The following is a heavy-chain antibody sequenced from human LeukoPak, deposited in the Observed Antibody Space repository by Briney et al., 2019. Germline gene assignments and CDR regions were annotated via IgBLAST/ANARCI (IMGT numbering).Heavy chain of an antibody. J-gene: IGHJ3*02. CDR3: AKVGMGAVAADAFDI. CDR2: IRGSGGST. D-gene: IGHD6-19*01. CDR1: GFTFSSYA. Sequence: GGSLRLSCAASGFTFSSYAMSWVRQAPGKGLEWVSAIRGSGGSTYYADSVKGRFTISRDNSKNTLYLQMNSLRAEDTAVYYCAKVGMGAVAADAFDIWGQGTMVTVSS. V-gene: IGHV3-23*01.